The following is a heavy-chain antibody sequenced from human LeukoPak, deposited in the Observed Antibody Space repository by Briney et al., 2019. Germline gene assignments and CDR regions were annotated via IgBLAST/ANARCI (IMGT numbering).Heavy chain of an antibody. CDR3: ATDSPETAAFDY. V-gene: IGHV3-21*01. CDR2: IVGSSSDI. D-gene: IGHD1-1*01. CDR1: GFSFSTYS. Sequence: GGSLRLSCTASGFSFSTYSMNWVRQAPGKGLEWVSYIVGSSSDIYYADSVKGRFTISRDNAKNSLYLQMDSLRAEDTAVYYCATDSPETAAFDYWGQGTLVTVSS. J-gene: IGHJ4*02.